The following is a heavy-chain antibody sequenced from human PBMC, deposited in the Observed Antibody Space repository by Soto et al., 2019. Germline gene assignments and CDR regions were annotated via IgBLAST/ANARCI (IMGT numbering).Heavy chain of an antibody. J-gene: IGHJ4*02. CDR1: GFTFSSYG. V-gene: IGHV3-30*18. Sequence: GGSLRLSCAASGFTFSSYGMHWVRQAPGKGLEWVAVISYDGSNKYYADSVKGRFTISRDNSENTLYLQMNSLRAEDTAVYYCAKDVVAVAGPFDYWGQGTLVTVSS. CDR3: AKDVVAVAGPFDY. CDR2: ISYDGSNK. D-gene: IGHD6-19*01.